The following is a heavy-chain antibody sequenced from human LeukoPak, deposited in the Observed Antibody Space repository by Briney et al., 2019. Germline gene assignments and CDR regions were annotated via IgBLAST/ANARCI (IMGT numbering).Heavy chain of an antibody. J-gene: IGHJ5*02. D-gene: IGHD3-3*01. Sequence: PGGSLRLSCAASGFTFSSYAMSWVRQAPGKGLEWVSAISGSGGSTYYADSVKGRFTISRDNAKNSLYLQMNSLRAEDTAVYYCARAQRFLPLGFDPWGQGTLVTVSS. CDR1: GFTFSSYA. V-gene: IGHV3-23*01. CDR3: ARAQRFLPLGFDP. CDR2: ISGSGGST.